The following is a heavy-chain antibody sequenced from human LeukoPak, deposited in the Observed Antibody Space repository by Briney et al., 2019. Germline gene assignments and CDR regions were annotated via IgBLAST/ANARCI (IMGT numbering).Heavy chain of an antibody. V-gene: IGHV3-23*01. CDR3: AKTTTGYSSGRFPGWPVDY. J-gene: IGHJ4*02. D-gene: IGHD6-19*01. CDR2: TFGSGGST. CDR1: GFTFSSYA. Sequence: PGGSLRLSCAASGFTFSSYAMYWVRQAPGKGLEWVSGTFGSGGSTHYADSVKGRFTISRDNSKNTVYLQMNSLRAEDTAVYYCAKTTTGYSSGRFPGWPVDYWGQGTPVTVSS.